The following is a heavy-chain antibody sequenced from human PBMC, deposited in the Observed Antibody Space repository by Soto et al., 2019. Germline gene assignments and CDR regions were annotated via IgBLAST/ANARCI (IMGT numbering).Heavy chain of an antibody. CDR1: GYTFTGYY. J-gene: IGHJ4*02. V-gene: IGHV1-2*04. Sequence: GASVKVSCKASGYTFTGYYMHWVRQAPGQGLEWMGWINPNSGGTNYAQKFQGWVTMTRDTSISTAYMELSRLRSDDTAVYYCARAIGYCSGGSCYGVYWDYWGQGTLVPVSS. CDR2: INPNSGGT. D-gene: IGHD2-15*01. CDR3: ARAIGYCSGGSCYGVYWDY.